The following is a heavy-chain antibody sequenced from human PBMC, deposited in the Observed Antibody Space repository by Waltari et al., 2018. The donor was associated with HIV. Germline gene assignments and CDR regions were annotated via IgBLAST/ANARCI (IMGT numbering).Heavy chain of an antibody. V-gene: IGHV4-34*01. CDR2: INHSGST. CDR1: GGSFSGYY. D-gene: IGHD3-22*01. CDR3: ARVPPSGYYFDY. Sequence: QVQLQQWGAGLLKPSETLSLTCAVYGGSFSGYYWSWIRQPPGKGLEWLGEINHSGSTNYNPSLKSRVTISVDTSKNQFALKLSSVTAADTAVYYCARVPPSGYYFDYWGQGTLVTVSS. J-gene: IGHJ4*02.